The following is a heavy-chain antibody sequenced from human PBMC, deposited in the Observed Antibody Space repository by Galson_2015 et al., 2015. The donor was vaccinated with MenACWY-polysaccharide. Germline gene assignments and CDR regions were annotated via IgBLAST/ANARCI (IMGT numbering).Heavy chain of an antibody. D-gene: IGHD2-21*02. Sequence: SLRLSCAASEFTFSSYGMHWVRQAPGKGLEWVAFIRYDGSKKYYTDSVKGRFTISRDDSKNTLYLQMNSLRTEDTAVYYCAKGQSRSDQYYYGMDVWGRGTTVTVSS. CDR2: IRYDGSKK. V-gene: IGHV3-30*02. CDR3: AKGQSRSDQYYYGMDV. J-gene: IGHJ6*02. CDR1: EFTFSSYG.